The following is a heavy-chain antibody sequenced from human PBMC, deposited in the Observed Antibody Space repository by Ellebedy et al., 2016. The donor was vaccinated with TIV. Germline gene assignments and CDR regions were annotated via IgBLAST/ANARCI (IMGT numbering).Heavy chain of an antibody. Sequence: ASVKVSXXASGYTFTSYDINWVRQAPGKGLEWMGGFDPEDGETIYAQKFQGRVTMTEDTSTDTAYMELSSLRSEDTAVYYCATAPLGTPDNWGQGTLVTVSS. CDR3: ATAPLGTPDN. J-gene: IGHJ4*02. CDR1: GYTFTSYD. D-gene: IGHD7-27*01. CDR2: FDPEDGET. V-gene: IGHV1-24*01.